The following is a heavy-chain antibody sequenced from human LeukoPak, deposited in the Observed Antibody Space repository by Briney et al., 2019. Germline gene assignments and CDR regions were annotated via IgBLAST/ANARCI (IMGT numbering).Heavy chain of an antibody. CDR2: IYSGGST. CDR1: GFTFSGYA. V-gene: IGHV3-66*01. CDR3: ARGLLWFGELIQAFDI. J-gene: IGHJ3*02. D-gene: IGHD3-10*01. Sequence: GGSLRLSCAASGFTFSGYAMSWVRQAPGKGLEWVSVIYSGGSTYYADSVKGRFTISRDNSKNTLYLQMSSLRAEDTAVYYCARGLLWFGELIQAFDIWGQGTMVTVSS.